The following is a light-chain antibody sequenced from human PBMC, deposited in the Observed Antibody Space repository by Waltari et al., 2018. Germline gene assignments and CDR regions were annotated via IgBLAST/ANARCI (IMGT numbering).Light chain of an antibody. J-gene: IGKJ1*01. Sequence: DIVMTQSPLSLPVTPGEPASISCTSSQSLLHSNGYNYVDWYLQKPGKSPQLLVFLGSTRDSGVPDRFSGSGSGTDFTLKISRVEAEDVWVYYCIQVLQSLPTFGQGTKVEIK. V-gene: IGKV2-28*01. CDR1: QSLLHSNGYNY. CDR2: LGS. CDR3: IQVLQSLPT.